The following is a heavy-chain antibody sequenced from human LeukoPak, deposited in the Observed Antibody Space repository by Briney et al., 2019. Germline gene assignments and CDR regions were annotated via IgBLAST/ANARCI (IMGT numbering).Heavy chain of an antibody. Sequence: GGSLRLSCAASGFTVSSNYMSWVRQAPGKGLEWVSVIHSGGRADYADSVKGRFTISRDNSKNTLNLQMNSLRAGDTAVYYCARVFSDYGSGSYFQFDLWGQGTLVTVSS. V-gene: IGHV3-53*01. D-gene: IGHD3-10*01. CDR2: IHSGGRA. J-gene: IGHJ5*02. CDR1: GFTVSSNY. CDR3: ARVFSDYGSGSYFQFDL.